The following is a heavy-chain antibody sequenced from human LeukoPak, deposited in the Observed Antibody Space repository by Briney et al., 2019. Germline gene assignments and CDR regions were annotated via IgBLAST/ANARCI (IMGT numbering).Heavy chain of an antibody. CDR2: INPNSGGT. CDR1: GYTFTGYY. D-gene: IGHD2-2*01. CDR3: ASNLYCSSTSCYEFRFDY. J-gene: IGHJ4*02. Sequence: ASVKVSCKASGYTFTGYYMHWVRQAPGQGLEWMGWINPNSGGTNYAQKFQGRVTMTRDTSISTAYMELSRLRSDDTAVYYCASNLYCSSTSCYEFRFDYWGQGTLVTVSS. V-gene: IGHV1-2*02.